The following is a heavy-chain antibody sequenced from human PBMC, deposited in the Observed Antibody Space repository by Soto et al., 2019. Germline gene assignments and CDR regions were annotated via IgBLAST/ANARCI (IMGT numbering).Heavy chain of an antibody. CDR1: GFSLSSHG. CDR2: ISSSGANI. CDR3: ARDGKDHDY. V-gene: IGHV3-21*01. D-gene: IGHD1-26*01. Sequence: EVQLVESGGGLVKPGGSLRLSCVLSGFSLSSHGMTWVRQAPGKGLEWVSFISSSGANIHYADSVEGRFTVSRDGAGNSVYLQMNNLRADDTALYFCARDGKDHDYWGQGTLVTVSS. J-gene: IGHJ4*02.